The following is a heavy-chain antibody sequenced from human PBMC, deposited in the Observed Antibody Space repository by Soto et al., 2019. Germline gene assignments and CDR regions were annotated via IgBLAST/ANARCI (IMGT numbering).Heavy chain of an antibody. CDR3: ARARVAIFGVVIFSVWFDP. CDR1: GGSFSGYY. J-gene: IGHJ5*02. CDR2: INHSGST. Sequence: SETLSLTCAVYGGSFSGYYWSWIRQPPGKGLEWIGEINHSGSTNYNPSLKSRVTISVDTSKNQFSLKLSSVTAADTAVYYCARARVAIFGVVIFSVWFDPWGQGTLVTVSS. D-gene: IGHD3-3*01. V-gene: IGHV4-34*01.